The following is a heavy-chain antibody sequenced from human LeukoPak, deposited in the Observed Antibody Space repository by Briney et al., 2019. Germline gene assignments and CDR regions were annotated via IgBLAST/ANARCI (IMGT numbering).Heavy chain of an antibody. CDR1: GFTLSYYV. J-gene: IGHJ4*02. Sequence: GGSLRLSCAASGFTLSYYVRSWVRQAPGKGLEWVSGISGSGGSTYYADSVKGRFTISRDNSKNTMYLQMNSLRAEDTAVYYCAKDRDGGATTRPKGFDYWGQGILVTVSS. D-gene: IGHD1-26*01. CDR2: ISGSGGST. V-gene: IGHV3-23*01. CDR3: AKDRDGGATTRPKGFDY.